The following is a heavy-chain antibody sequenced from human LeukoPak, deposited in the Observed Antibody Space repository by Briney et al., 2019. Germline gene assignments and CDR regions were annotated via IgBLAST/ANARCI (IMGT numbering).Heavy chain of an antibody. J-gene: IGHJ4*02. CDR1: GYTLTGYY. CDR3: ARGIVGATSPFDY. D-gene: IGHD1-26*01. Sequence: GASVKVSCKASGYTLTGYYMHWVRQAPGQGLEWMGWINPNSGGTNYAQKFQGRVTMTRDTSISTAYMELSRLRSDDTAVYYCARGIVGATSPFDYWGQGTLVTVSS. CDR2: INPNSGGT. V-gene: IGHV1-2*02.